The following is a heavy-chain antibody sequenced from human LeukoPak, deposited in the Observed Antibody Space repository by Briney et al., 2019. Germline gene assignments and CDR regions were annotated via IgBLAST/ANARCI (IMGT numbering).Heavy chain of an antibody. CDR1: GFTFSSYG. V-gene: IGHV3-30*03. J-gene: IGHJ4*02. Sequence: GGSLRLSCAASGFTFSSYGMHRVRQAPGKGLEWVAVISYDGSNKYYADSVKGRFTISRDNAKNSLYLQMNSLRDEDTAVYYCARNLDYWGQGTLVTVSS. CDR2: ISYDGSNK. CDR3: ARNLDY.